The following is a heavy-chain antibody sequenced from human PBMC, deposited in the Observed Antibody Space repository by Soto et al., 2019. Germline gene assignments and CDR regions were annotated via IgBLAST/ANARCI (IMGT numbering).Heavy chain of an antibody. D-gene: IGHD4-17*01. V-gene: IGHV2-5*02. CDR2: IYWDDGK. Sequence: QITLKESGPTLVKPTQTLTLTFTFSGFSLRTSGVGVGWIRQPPGKALEWLALIYWDDGKRYSPSLKSRLTITKDTAKNQVVLRMTNLDPVDTATYYCAHLTTGGFYFDYWGQGTLGTVSS. CDR3: AHLTTGGFYFDY. J-gene: IGHJ4*02. CDR1: GFSLRTSGVG.